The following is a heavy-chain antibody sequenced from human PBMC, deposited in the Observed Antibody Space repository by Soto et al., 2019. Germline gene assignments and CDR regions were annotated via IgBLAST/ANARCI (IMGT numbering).Heavy chain of an antibody. J-gene: IGHJ6*02. CDR2: MNPNSGNT. V-gene: IGHV1-8*01. CDR3: ASGARRYYYYYGLDA. D-gene: IGHD6-6*01. CDR1: GYTFTSYD. Sequence: QVQLVQSGAEVKKTGASVKVSCKASGYTFTSYDINWVRQATGQGLEWMGWMNPNSGNTGYTQKFHCRSTITRNTSIITAYMELSSLRSEATAVSYCASGARRYYYYYGLDAWGQGTTVTVSS.